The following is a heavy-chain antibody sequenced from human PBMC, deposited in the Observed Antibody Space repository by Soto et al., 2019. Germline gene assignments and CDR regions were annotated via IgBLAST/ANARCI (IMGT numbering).Heavy chain of an antibody. CDR2: IYHSGST. CDR3: ARVSMIVVAEGNFDY. Sequence: SETLSLTCAVSGYSISSGYYWGWIRQPPGRGLEWIGSIYHSGSTYYNPSLKSRVTISVDTSKNQFSLKLSSVTAADTAVYYCARVSMIVVAEGNFDYWGQGTLVTVSS. D-gene: IGHD3-22*01. V-gene: IGHV4-38-2*01. J-gene: IGHJ4*02. CDR1: GYSISSGYY.